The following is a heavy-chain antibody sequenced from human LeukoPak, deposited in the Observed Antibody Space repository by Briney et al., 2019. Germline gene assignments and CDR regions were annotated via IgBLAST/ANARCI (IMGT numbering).Heavy chain of an antibody. J-gene: IGHJ6*03. CDR2: ISYDGNNK. CDR3: AKDGVTGTTYSWGYYMDV. V-gene: IGHV3-30*18. D-gene: IGHD1-7*01. Sequence: PGRSLRLSCAASGFTFSSYGMHWVRQAPGKGLEWVAVISYDGNNKYYADSVKGRFTISRDNSKTTLYLQMNSLRVEDTAVYYCAKDGVTGTTYSWGYYMDVWGKGTTVTVSS. CDR1: GFTFSSYG.